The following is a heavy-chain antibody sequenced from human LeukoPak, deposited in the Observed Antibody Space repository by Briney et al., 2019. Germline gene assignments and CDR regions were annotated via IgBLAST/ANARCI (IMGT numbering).Heavy chain of an antibody. Sequence: GGFLRLSCAASGFTFTDYWMSWVRQAPGKGLEWVANIKRDGSEKYYVDSVKGRFTMSRDNAKNSLYLQLNSLRTEDTAVYYCARGRGSWYGVYFDYWGQGALVTVSS. CDR1: GFTFTDYW. CDR2: IKRDGSEK. D-gene: IGHD6-13*01. CDR3: ARGRGSWYGVYFDY. V-gene: IGHV3-7*01. J-gene: IGHJ4*02.